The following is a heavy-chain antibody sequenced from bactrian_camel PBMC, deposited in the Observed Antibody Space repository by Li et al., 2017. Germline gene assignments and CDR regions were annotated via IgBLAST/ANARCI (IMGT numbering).Heavy chain of an antibody. V-gene: IGHV3S2*01. J-gene: IGHJ4*01. Sequence: VQLVESGGGLVQPGGSLRLSCVASGFTFSTMTMSWLRQGPGKEVEWVSSINSGSDKTYYRDSVKGRFTISRDNAKNTLYLQLDSLKTEDTALYYCARGTSIQALGPGPRGQGTQVTVS. CDR2: INSGSDKT. CDR3: ARGTSIQALGPGP. CDR1: GFTFSTMT. D-gene: IGHD3*01.